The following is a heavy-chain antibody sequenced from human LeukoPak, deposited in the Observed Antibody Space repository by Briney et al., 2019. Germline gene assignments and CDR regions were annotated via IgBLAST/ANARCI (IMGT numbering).Heavy chain of an antibody. CDR1: GYTFTSYG. Sequence: ASVKVSCKASGYTFTSYGISWVRQAPGQGLEWMGWISAYNGNTNYAQKLQGRVTMTTDTSTSTAYMELRSLRSDDTAVYYCAVATYYYDSSAENAFDIWGQGTMVTVSS. D-gene: IGHD3-22*01. CDR2: ISAYNGNT. V-gene: IGHV1-18*01. CDR3: AVATYYYDSSAENAFDI. J-gene: IGHJ3*02.